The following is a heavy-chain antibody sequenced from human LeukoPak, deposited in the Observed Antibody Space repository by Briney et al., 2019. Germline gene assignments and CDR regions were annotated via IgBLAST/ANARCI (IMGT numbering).Heavy chain of an antibody. V-gene: IGHV3-21*05. CDR1: GFTFSSYS. D-gene: IGHD3-10*01. Sequence: GGSLRLSCAASGFTFSSYSMNWVRQAPGKGLEWVSYISSSGSIYYADSVKGRFTISRDNAKNSLYLQMNSLRAEDTAVYYCARDDARITMVRGVIRFDPWGQGTLVTVSS. CDR2: ISSSGSI. J-gene: IGHJ5*02. CDR3: ARDDARITMVRGVIRFDP.